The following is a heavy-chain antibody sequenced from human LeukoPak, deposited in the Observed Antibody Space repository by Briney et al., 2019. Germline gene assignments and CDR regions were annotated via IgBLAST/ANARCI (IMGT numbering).Heavy chain of an antibody. D-gene: IGHD5-12*01. Sequence: SVKVSCKASGGTFSSYAISWVRQAHGQGLEWMGGIIPIFGTANYAQKFQGRVTITTDESTSTAYMELGSLRSEDTAVYYCARTPGYSGYVFSGCYFDYWGQGTLVTVSS. J-gene: IGHJ4*02. V-gene: IGHV1-69*05. CDR3: ARTPGYSGYVFSGCYFDY. CDR1: GGTFSSYA. CDR2: IIPIFGTA.